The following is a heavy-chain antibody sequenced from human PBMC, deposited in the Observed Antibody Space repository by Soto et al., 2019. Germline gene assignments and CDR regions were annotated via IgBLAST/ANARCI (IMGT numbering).Heavy chain of an antibody. CDR2: ISFDGANT. V-gene: IGHV3-30-3*01. D-gene: IGHD5-18*01. CDR1: GFTFSSYN. J-gene: IGHJ4*02. CDR3: ARDGYNRGGFDY. Sequence: QVQLVESGGGVVPPGGSLRVSCVASGFTFSSYNMHWVRQAPGEGLEWVAVISFDGANTFYADSVKGRFTISRDISRDTLYVQMSSLRDEDTAIDYCARDGYNRGGFDYWGQGTLVTVSS.